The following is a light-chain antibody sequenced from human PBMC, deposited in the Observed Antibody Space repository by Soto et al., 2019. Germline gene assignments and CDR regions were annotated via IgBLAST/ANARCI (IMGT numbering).Light chain of an antibody. V-gene: IGKV1-39*01. J-gene: IGKJ2*01. CDR1: QSISTY. CDR3: QQSHSIPYT. Sequence: DIQMTQSPSSLSASVGDRVTITCRASQSISTYFNWYQQKSGKAPKLLIYAASILQSGVPSRFSGSGSGTDFSLTVSGLQPEDSATYYCQQSHSIPYTFGQGTKLEIK. CDR2: AAS.